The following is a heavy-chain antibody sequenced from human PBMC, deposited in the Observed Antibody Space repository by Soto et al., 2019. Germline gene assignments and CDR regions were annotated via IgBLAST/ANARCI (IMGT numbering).Heavy chain of an antibody. CDR3: AVDFSRKAAAGYWFDP. V-gene: IGHV1-69*06. J-gene: IGHJ5*02. D-gene: IGHD6-13*01. Sequence: ASVKVSCKASGGTFSSYAISWVRQAPGQGLEWMGGIIPIFGTANYAQKFQGRVTITADKSTSTAYMELSSLRSEDTAVYYCAVDFSRKAAAGYWFDPWGQGTLVTVSS. CDR2: IIPIFGTA. CDR1: GGTFSSYA.